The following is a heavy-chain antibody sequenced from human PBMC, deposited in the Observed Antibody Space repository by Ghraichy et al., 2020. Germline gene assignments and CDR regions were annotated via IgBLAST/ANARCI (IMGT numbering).Heavy chain of an antibody. D-gene: IGHD6-6*01. Sequence: ASVKVSCKASGYTFTSYAMHWVRQAPGQRLEWMGWINAGNGNTKYSQKFQGRVTITRDTSASTAYMELSSLRSEDTAVYYCARGGSSSRGGYYYYYMDVWGKGTTVTVSS. CDR1: GYTFTSYA. CDR2: INAGNGNT. J-gene: IGHJ6*03. V-gene: IGHV1-3*01. CDR3: ARGGSSSRGGYYYYYMDV.